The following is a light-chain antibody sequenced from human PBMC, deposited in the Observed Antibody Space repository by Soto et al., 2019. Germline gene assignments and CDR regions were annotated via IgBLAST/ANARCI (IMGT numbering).Light chain of an antibody. Sequence: EIVLTQSPGTLSLSPGERATLSCRASQSVSSDLAWYHQKPGQAPRLLIYGASTRATGIPARFSGSGSGTEFTLTINGLQSEDFAVYYCQQYNNWPRTFGQGTKVDIK. CDR3: QQYNNWPRT. J-gene: IGKJ1*01. CDR2: GAS. V-gene: IGKV3-15*01. CDR1: QSVSSD.